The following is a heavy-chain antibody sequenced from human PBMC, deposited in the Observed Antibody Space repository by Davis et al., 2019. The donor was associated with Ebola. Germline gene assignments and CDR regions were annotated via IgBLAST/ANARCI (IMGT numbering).Heavy chain of an antibody. CDR3: ASMTSLWFGELLYRKIGWFDP. J-gene: IGHJ5*02. Sequence: SQTLSLTCVISGDSVSSNSAAWNWIRQSPSRGLEWLGRTYYRSKWFNDYAVSVKSRITISPDTSKNQFSLHLNSVTPADTAVYYCASMTSLWFGELLYRKIGWFDPWGQGTLVTVSS. V-gene: IGHV6-1*01. D-gene: IGHD3-10*01. CDR2: TYYRSKWFN. CDR1: GDSVSSNSAA.